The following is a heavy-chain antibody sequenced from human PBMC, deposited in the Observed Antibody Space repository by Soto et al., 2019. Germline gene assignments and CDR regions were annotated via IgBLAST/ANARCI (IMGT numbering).Heavy chain of an antibody. CDR2: INPSGGGT. J-gene: IGHJ4*02. CDR3: ARDHVGAAGYSAF. Sequence: QVQLVQSGAEVKKLGASVKVSCKASGYTFTTYYIHWVRQAPGQGLEWMGVINPSGGGTSYAQKFKDRVSMTRDASTTTVYMEVRSLTYEDTALYYCARDHVGAAGYSAFWGQGTLVTVSS. D-gene: IGHD6-13*01. V-gene: IGHV1-46*03. CDR1: GYTFTTYY.